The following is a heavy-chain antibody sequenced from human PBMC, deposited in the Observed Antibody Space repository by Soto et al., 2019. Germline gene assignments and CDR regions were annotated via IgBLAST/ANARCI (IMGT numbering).Heavy chain of an antibody. D-gene: IGHD2-2*01. CDR1: GGTFSSYA. CDR2: IIPIFGTA. CDR3: ARRGDIVVVPAAPREQQLVRDHYYYGMDV. J-gene: IGHJ6*02. V-gene: IGHV1-69*13. Sequence: SVKVSCKASGGTFSSYAISWVRQAPGQGLEWMGGIIPIFGTANYAQKFQGRVTITADESTSTAYMELSSLRSEDTAVYYCARRGDIVVVPAAPREQQLVRDHYYYGMDVWGQGTTVTVSS.